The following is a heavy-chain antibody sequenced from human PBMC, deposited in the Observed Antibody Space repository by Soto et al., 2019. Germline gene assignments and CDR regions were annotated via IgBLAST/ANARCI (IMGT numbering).Heavy chain of an antibody. CDR1: GGSISSRDYY. D-gene: IGHD3-9*01. V-gene: IGHV4-30-4*01. CDR3: ARAPVLRYFDWLPQSNDAFDI. CDR2: IYYSGST. J-gene: IGHJ3*02. Sequence: SETLSLTCTVSGGSISSRDYYWSWIRQPPGKGLEWIGYIYYSGSTYYNPSLKSRVTISVDTSKNQFSLKLSSVTAADTAVYYCARAPVLRYFDWLPQSNDAFDIWGQGTMVTVSS.